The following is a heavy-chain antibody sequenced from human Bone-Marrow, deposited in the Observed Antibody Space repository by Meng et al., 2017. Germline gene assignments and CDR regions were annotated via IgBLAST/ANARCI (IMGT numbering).Heavy chain of an antibody. Sequence: GESLRISCAASGFTFSSYAMHWVRQAPGKGLEWVAVISYDGSNKYYADSVKGRFTISRDNSKNTLYLQMNSLRAEDTAVYYCARERSSSGYYSYFDYWGQGTLVTVSS. J-gene: IGHJ4*02. V-gene: IGHV3-30*04. CDR1: GFTFSSYA. CDR2: ISYDGSNK. CDR3: ARERSSSGYYSYFDY. D-gene: IGHD3-22*01.